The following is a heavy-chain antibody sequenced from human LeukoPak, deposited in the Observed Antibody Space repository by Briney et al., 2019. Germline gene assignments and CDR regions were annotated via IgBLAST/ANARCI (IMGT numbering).Heavy chain of an antibody. D-gene: IGHD5-12*01. CDR3: ARGGYSGYDFDY. CDR2: IIPIFGTA. CDR1: GGTFSSYA. J-gene: IGHJ4*02. V-gene: IGHV1-69*13. Sequence: SVKVSCKASGGTFSSYAISWVRQAPGQGLEWMGGIIPIFGTANYAQKFQGRVTITADESTSTAYMELSSLRSEDTAVYYCARGGYSGYDFDYWGQGTLVTASS.